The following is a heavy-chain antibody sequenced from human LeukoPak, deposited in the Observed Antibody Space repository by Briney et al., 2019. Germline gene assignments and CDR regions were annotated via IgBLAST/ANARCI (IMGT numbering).Heavy chain of an antibody. Sequence: GSLRLSCTISGFSVSSDDMSWVRQAPGKGLAWVSLIYSDGVTQYADSVKGRFTISRDNSKNTLYLQMNSLRDEDTAVYFCARDRAEGKTWVEFDPWGQGTLVTVSS. CDR2: IYSDGVT. J-gene: IGHJ5*02. V-gene: IGHV3-66*02. CDR3: ARDRAEGKTWVEFDP. CDR1: GFSVSSDD.